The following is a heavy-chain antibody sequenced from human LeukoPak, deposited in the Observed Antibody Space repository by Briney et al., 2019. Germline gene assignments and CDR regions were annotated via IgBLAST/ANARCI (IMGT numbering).Heavy chain of an antibody. CDR1: GFTFSNYA. J-gene: IGHJ4*02. CDR2: ISGSGGST. V-gene: IGHV3-23*01. D-gene: IGHD3-10*01. Sequence: GGSLRLSCAASGFTFSNYAMSWVRQAPGKGLEWVSAISGSGGSTYYADSVKGRFTISRDNSKNTLYLQMNSLRAEDTAVYYCAKGDTPLGFGELSRPGIDYWGQGTLVTVSS. CDR3: AKGDTPLGFGELSRPGIDY.